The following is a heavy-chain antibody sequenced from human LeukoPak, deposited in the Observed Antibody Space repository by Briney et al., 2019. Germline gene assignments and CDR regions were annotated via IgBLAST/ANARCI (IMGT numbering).Heavy chain of an antibody. V-gene: IGHV3-23*01. Sequence: QSGGSLRLSCAASGFTFSSHAMSWVRQAAGKGLEWVSTISDSGVSTYYADSVKGRFTISRDNSKSTLYMQMNSLRAGDTAVYYCAKDLSSSGFRIDYWGQGTLVTVSS. CDR1: GFTFSSHA. J-gene: IGHJ4*02. CDR2: ISDSGVST. CDR3: AKDLSSSGFRIDY. D-gene: IGHD6-19*01.